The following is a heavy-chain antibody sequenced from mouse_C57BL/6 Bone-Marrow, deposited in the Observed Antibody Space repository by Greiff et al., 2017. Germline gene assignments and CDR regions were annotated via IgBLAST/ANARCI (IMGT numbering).Heavy chain of an antibody. CDR1: GYTFTSYG. V-gene: IGHV1-81*01. J-gene: IGHJ2*01. Sequence: VQLQQSGAELARPGASVKLSCKASGYTFTSYGISWVKQRTGQGLEWIGEIYPRSGNTYYNEKFKGKATLTADKSSSTAYMELRSLTSEDSAVYFCARGGLRLQYFDYWGQGTTRTVSS. CDR2: IYPRSGNT. CDR3: ARGGLRLQYFDY. D-gene: IGHD3-2*02.